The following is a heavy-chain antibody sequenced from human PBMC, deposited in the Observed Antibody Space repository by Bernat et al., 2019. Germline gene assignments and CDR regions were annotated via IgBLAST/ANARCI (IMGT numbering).Heavy chain of an antibody. V-gene: IGHV3-74*01. CDR3: ARDSDCSGGSCYRDWYFDL. D-gene: IGHD2-15*01. CDR2: INSDGSST. CDR1: GFTVSSNY. Sequence: EVQLVESGGGLVQPGGSLRLSCAASGFTVSSNYMSWVRQAPGKGLEWVSRINSDGSSTSYADSVKGRFTISRDNAKNTLYLQMNSLRAEDTAVYYCARDSDCSGGSCYRDWYFDLWGRGTLVTVSS. J-gene: IGHJ2*01.